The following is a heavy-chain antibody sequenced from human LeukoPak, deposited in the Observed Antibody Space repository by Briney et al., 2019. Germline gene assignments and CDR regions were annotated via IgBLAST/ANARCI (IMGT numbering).Heavy chain of an antibody. Sequence: GGSLRLSCAASGFTFSGSLMSWVRQAPGKGLEWVANINQDGSAKNYLDSVKGRFTISIDRGKNSLYLQMNSLRDEDTAVYYCARELSWSGRDYWGQGTLDTVSS. CDR1: GFTFSGSL. CDR3: ARELSWSGRDY. V-gene: IGHV3-7*01. CDR2: INQDGSAK. D-gene: IGHD3-3*01. J-gene: IGHJ4*02.